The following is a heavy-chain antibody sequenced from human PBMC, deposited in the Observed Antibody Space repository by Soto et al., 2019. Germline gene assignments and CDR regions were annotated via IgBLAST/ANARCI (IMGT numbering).Heavy chain of an antibody. D-gene: IGHD2-2*01. Sequence: GGSLRLSCTASGFMFRSYAMHWVRQAPGKGLEWVAGIWYDGSTKYYGDSVKGRYSISRDNSKNMLDLQMNSLRAEDTAVYYCARVASSSSCYIPHFDQWGKGPLVTVSS. J-gene: IGHJ4*02. CDR3: ARVASSSSCYIPHFDQ. V-gene: IGHV3-33*01. CDR1: GFMFRSYA. CDR2: IWYDGSTK.